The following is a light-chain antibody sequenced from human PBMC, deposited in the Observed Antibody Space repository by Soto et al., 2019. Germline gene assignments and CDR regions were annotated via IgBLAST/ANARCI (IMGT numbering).Light chain of an antibody. V-gene: IGKV1-5*03. Sequence: DIQMTQSPSTLSASVGARVTTISRASQSFVSWLAWYQQKPGKAPNLLIYKTSNFESGVPSRFSGSGSGTEFSLTISSLQPDDFATYYCQQYKSFSLTFGGGTRVEVK. CDR2: KTS. CDR1: QSFVSW. CDR3: QQYKSFSLT. J-gene: IGKJ4*01.